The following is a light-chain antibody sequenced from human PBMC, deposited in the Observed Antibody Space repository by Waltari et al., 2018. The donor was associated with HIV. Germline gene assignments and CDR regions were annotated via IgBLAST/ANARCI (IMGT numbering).Light chain of an antibody. J-gene: IGLJ3*02. CDR2: EFT. CDR3: TSYVSSASPE. Sequence: QSALPQPASVSGSPGQSITIPCTGTSSDINYANYVSWYQHHPGKAPKVIISEFTNRPSGVSSRFSGSKSGNTATLTISGLQAEDEADYFCTSYVSSASPEFGGWTRLTVL. V-gene: IGLV2-14*01. CDR1: SSDINYANY.